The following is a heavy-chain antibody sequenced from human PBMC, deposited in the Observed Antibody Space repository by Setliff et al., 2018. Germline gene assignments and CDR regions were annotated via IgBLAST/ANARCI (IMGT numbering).Heavy chain of an antibody. J-gene: IGHJ4*02. Sequence: GESLKLSCRGSGYTFSDYWIGWVRQVPGKGLEWMGIIYPGDSDTRYSPSFQGQVTFSADKSISTAYLQWSSLKASGTATYYCARVVGADGIGIDYWGQGTVVTVSS. CDR3: ARVVGADGIGIDY. D-gene: IGHD2-15*01. CDR2: IYPGDSDT. CDR1: GYTFSDYW. V-gene: IGHV5-51*01.